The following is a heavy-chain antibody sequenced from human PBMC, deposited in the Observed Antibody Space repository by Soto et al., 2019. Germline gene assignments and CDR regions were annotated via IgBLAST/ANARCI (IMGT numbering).Heavy chain of an antibody. CDR2: IYYSGST. Sequence: SETLSLTCTVSGGSISSGGDYWSWIRQHPGKGLEWIGYIYYSGSTYYNPSLKSRVTISVDTSKNQFSLKLSSVTAADTAVYYCARALMVRGVIITIWFDPSGQGTLVTVSS. CDR3: ARALMVRGVIITIWFDP. D-gene: IGHD3-10*01. CDR1: GGSISSGGDY. J-gene: IGHJ5*02. V-gene: IGHV4-31*03.